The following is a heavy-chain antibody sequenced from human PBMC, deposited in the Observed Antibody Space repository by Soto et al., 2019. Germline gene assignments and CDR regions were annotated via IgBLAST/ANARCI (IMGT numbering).Heavy chain of an antibody. J-gene: IGHJ5*02. V-gene: IGHV1-69*01. CDR2: IIPIFGTA. D-gene: IGHD2-15*01. CDR3: ARPCYCSGGLNNWFDP. CDR1: GGTFSSYA. Sequence: QVQLVQSGAEVKKPGSSVKVSCKASGGTFSSYAISWVRQAPGQGLEWMGGIIPIFGTANYAQKFQGRVTITADESTSTADMELSSLSSEDTAVYYCARPCYCSGGLNNWFDPWGQGTLVTVSS.